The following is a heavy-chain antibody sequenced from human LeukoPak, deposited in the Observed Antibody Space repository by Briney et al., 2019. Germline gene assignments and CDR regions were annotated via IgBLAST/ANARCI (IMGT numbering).Heavy chain of an antibody. J-gene: IGHJ4*02. CDR3: AREVREIVVVIAADY. CDR2: IKQDGSEK. Sequence: PGGSLRLSCAASGFTFSSYWMSWVRQAPGKGLEWVANIKQDGSEKYYVDSEKGRFTISRDNTKNSLYLQMNSLRAEDTAVYYCAREVREIVVVIAADYWGQGSLVTVSS. V-gene: IGHV3-7*01. D-gene: IGHD2-15*01. CDR1: GFTFSSYW.